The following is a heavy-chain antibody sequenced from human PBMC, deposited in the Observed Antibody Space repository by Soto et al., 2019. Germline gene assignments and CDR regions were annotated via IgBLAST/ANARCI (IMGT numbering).Heavy chain of an antibody. V-gene: IGHV3-23*01. D-gene: IGHD3-3*01. J-gene: IGHJ4*02. CDR2: ISGSDGKT. Sequence: SGGSLRLSCAASGFSFGSYALSWVRQAPGKGLEWVSTISGSDGKTFYADSVKGRFSISRDTSRSTLYLQMNSLRADDTAMYYCARWSYLDYWGQGTRVTVSS. CDR1: GFSFGSYA. CDR3: ARWSYLDY.